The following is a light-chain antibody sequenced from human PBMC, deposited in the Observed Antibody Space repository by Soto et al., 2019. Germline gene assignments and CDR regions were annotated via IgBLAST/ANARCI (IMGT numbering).Light chain of an antibody. V-gene: IGKV1-39*01. CDR3: QQSYSTPVT. CDR2: AAS. Sequence: DIQMTQSPSSQSASVGDRVTITCRASQSISSYLNWYQQKPGKAPKLLIYAASSLQSGVPSRFSGSGSGTDFTLTISSLQPEDFATYYCQQSYSTPVTFGQGTKVDIK. CDR1: QSISSY. J-gene: IGKJ1*01.